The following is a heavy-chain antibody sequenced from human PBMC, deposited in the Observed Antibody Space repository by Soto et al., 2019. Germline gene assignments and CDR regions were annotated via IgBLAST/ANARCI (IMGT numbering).Heavy chain of an antibody. CDR3: ARSYYDSSGYYVDAFDI. CDR1: GLTFSSYE. Sequence: GGSLRLSCAASGLTFSSYEMNWVRQAPGKGLEWVSYISSSGSTIYYADSVKGRFTISRDNAKNSLYLQMNSLRAEDTAVYYCARSYYDSSGYYVDAFDIWGQGTMVTVSS. D-gene: IGHD3-22*01. V-gene: IGHV3-48*03. CDR2: ISSSGSTI. J-gene: IGHJ3*02.